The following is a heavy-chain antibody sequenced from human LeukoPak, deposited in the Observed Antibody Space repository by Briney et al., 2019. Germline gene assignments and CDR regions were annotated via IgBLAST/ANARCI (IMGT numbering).Heavy chain of an antibody. J-gene: IGHJ4*02. D-gene: IGHD4-23*01. CDR2: ASGSGVST. CDR3: AKDLGCVVTPPSLDY. V-gene: IGHV3-23*01. CDR1: GFTYSRYA. Sequence: GGSLRLSCAASGFTYSRYAMSWVRQARGKGLEWVSSASGSGVSTYYADSVKGRLTISRDNSKNALYLQMNCLRADDTALYYCAKDLGCVVTPPSLDYWGQGTLVTVSS.